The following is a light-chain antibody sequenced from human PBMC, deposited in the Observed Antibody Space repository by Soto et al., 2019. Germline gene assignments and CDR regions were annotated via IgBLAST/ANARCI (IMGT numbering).Light chain of an antibody. J-gene: IGKJ2*03. CDR3: QQYNDWLYS. CDR1: RPVRSN. CDR2: GSS. Sequence: EMAMAHSPANIAVSPGERVAVSCRAIRPVRSNLAWYQQKPGQPPRLLIYGSSTRATGIPARFSGSGSGTEFTLTVTSMQSADIAVYYCQQYNDWLYSFGQGTKVDIK. V-gene: IGKV3-15*01.